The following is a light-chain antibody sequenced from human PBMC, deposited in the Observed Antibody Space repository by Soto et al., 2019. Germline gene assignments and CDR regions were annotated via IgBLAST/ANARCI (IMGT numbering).Light chain of an antibody. CDR3: CSYAGSSTYV. CDR2: EGS. J-gene: IGLJ1*01. CDR1: SSDVGSYDL. Sequence: QSALTQPASASGSPGQSITISCTGTSSDVGSYDLVSWYQQHPGRAPKLMIFEGSKRPSGVSNRFSASKSGNTASLTISGLQAEDEADYYCCSYAGSSTYVFGTGTKVTVL. V-gene: IGLV2-23*01.